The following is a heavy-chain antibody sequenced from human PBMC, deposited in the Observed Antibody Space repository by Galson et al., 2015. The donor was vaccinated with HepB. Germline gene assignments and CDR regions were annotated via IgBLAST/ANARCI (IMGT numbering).Heavy chain of an antibody. V-gene: IGHV1-2*02. D-gene: IGHD6-19*01. CDR1: GYTFTGYY. CDR2: INPNSGGT. Sequence: SVKVSCKASGYTFTGYYMHWVRQAPGQGLEWMGWINPNSGGTNYAQKFQGRVTMTRDTSISTAYMELSRLRSDDTAVYYCARVSAVAGRDVTKFDYWGQGTLVTVSS. CDR3: ARVSAVAGRDVTKFDY. J-gene: IGHJ4*02.